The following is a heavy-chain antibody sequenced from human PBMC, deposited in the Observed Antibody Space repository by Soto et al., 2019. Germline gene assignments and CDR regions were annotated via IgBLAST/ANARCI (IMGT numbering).Heavy chain of an antibody. D-gene: IGHD2-2*01. CDR1: GFTFSDYY. Sequence: GGSLRLSCAASGFTFSDYYMSWIRQAPGKGLEWVSYISSSGSTIYYADSVKGRFTISRDNAKNSLYLQMNSLRAEDTAVYYCARDFPYCSSTSCYVYWGQGTLVTVSS. CDR2: ISSSGSTI. V-gene: IGHV3-11*01. CDR3: ARDFPYCSSTSCYVY. J-gene: IGHJ4*02.